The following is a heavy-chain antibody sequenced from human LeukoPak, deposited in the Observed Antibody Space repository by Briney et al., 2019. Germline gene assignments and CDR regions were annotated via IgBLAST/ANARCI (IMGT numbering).Heavy chain of an antibody. D-gene: IGHD2-21*01. V-gene: IGHV3-30*18. J-gene: IGHJ4*02. CDR3: AKEGCGGDCFDY. CDR1: GFTFRSYG. Sequence: PGGSLRLSCAASGFTFRSYGMHWVRQAPGKGLGWVAVISDEGSKKHYADSVKGRFSISRDNSKNTLFLQMNSLRDEDTAVYYCAKEGCGGDCFDYWGQGTLVTVSS. CDR2: ISDEGSKK.